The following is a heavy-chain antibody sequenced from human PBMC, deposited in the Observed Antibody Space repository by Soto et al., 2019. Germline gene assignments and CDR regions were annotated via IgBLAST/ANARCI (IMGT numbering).Heavy chain of an antibody. Sequence: SETLSLTCTVSGGSINNYYWGWISQPPGKGLEWIGSIYYSGSTYYNPSLKSRVTISVDTSKNQFSLKLSSVTAADTAVYYCARHRYSYVFDYWGQGTLVTVSS. CDR2: IYYSGST. CDR3: ARHRYSYVFDY. D-gene: IGHD5-18*01. J-gene: IGHJ4*02. CDR1: GGSINNYY. V-gene: IGHV4-39*01.